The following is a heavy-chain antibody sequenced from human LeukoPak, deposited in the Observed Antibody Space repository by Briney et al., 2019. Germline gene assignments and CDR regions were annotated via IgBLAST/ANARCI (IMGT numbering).Heavy chain of an antibody. Sequence: PSETLSLTCTVSGGSISSSSYYWGWIRQPPGKGLEWIGEINHSGSTNYNPSLKSRVTISVDTSKNQFSLKLSSVTAADTAVYYCARGLGDSSPFDPWGQGTLITVSS. V-gene: IGHV4-39*07. CDR3: ARGLGDSSPFDP. CDR1: GGSISSSSYY. D-gene: IGHD6-13*01. CDR2: INHSGST. J-gene: IGHJ5*02.